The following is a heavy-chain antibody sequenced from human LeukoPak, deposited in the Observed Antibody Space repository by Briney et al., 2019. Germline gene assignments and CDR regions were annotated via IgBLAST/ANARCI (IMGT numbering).Heavy chain of an antibody. CDR2: VSGGGSEK. CDR1: GFIFNNYA. D-gene: IGHD1-1*01. J-gene: IGHJ5*02. Sequence: GGSLRLSCAASGFIFNNYAMSWVRQTPGAGLEWVSTVSGGGSEKNYADSVKGRFTISRDNSRNTLYLQMNSLRAEDTAVYYCASRGTTGSWGQGTLVIVSS. CDR3: ASRGTTGS. V-gene: IGHV3-23*01.